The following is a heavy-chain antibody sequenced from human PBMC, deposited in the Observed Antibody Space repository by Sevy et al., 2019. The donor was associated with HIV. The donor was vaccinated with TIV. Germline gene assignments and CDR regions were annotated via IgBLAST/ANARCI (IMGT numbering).Heavy chain of an antibody. CDR1: GFSFTNAW. J-gene: IGHJ4*02. V-gene: IGHV3-15*07. D-gene: IGHD1-26*01. CDR2: IRSKADGGTA. Sequence: GGSLRLSCAASGFSFTNAWMNWVRQAPGKGLEWVGRIRSKADGGTADYAAPVKGTFIISRDDSENTLYLQMNSLRTEDTAIYYCTTVLGWEGTSDYWGQGTLVTVSS. CDR3: TTVLGWEGTSDY.